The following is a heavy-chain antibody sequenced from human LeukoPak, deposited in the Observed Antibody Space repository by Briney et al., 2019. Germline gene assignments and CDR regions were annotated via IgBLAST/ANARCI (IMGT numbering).Heavy chain of an antibody. CDR1: GFTFSSYG. V-gene: IGHV3-33*01. J-gene: IGHJ4*02. D-gene: IGHD3-22*01. Sequence: GRSLRLSCAASGFTFSSYGMHWVRQAPGKGLEWVAVIWYDGSNKYYAGSVKGRFTISRDNSKNTLYLQMNSLRAEDTAVYYCARDLEYYDSSGSLDYWGQGTLVTVSS. CDR2: IWYDGSNK. CDR3: ARDLEYYDSSGSLDY.